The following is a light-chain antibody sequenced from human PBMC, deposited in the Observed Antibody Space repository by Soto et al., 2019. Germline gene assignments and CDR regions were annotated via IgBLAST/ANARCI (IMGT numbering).Light chain of an antibody. Sequence: EIVMTQSPATLSVSPGERATLSCRASQNVSSNLAWYPQIPGHAPRLLISGASTRANGIPGRFSGSGSGTEFTVSIISLHAEDFAAYYCQHYDKWPYTFGQGTRLDI. CDR2: GAS. CDR3: QHYDKWPYT. CDR1: QNVSSN. V-gene: IGKV3-15*01. J-gene: IGKJ2*01.